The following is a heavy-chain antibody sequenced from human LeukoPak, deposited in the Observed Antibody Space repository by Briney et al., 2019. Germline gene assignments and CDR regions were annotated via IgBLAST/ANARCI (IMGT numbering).Heavy chain of an antibody. D-gene: IGHD5-18*01. J-gene: IGHJ4*02. CDR1: GGSISNYY. CDR3: ARSCGTALITRFDY. CDR2: INTSGST. V-gene: IGHV4-4*07. Sequence: PSETLSLTCTVSGGSISNYYWSWIRQPAGKGLEWIGRINTSGSTNYNPSLESRVSLSVDTSNNQFSLKLNSVTAADTAVYFCARSCGTALITRFDYWGQGTLVTVSS.